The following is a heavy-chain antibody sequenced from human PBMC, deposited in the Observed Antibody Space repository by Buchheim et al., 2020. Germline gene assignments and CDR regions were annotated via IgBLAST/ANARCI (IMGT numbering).Heavy chain of an antibody. D-gene: IGHD3-22*01. Sequence: QVQLVESGGGVVQPGRSLRLSCADSGFTFSSYAMHWVRQAPGKGLEWVAVISYDGSNKYYADSVKGRFTISRDNSKKTLYLQMNSLRAEDTAVYYCARDLFGYYYDSSGYYPGDYWGQGTL. J-gene: IGHJ4*02. V-gene: IGHV3-30-3*01. CDR2: ISYDGSNK. CDR1: GFTFSSYA. CDR3: ARDLFGYYYDSSGYYPGDY.